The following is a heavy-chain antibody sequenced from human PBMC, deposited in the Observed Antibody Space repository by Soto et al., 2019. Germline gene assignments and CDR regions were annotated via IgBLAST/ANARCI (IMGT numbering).Heavy chain of an antibody. CDR1: GFTFSSYE. Sequence: PGGSLRLSCAASGFTFSSYEMNWVRQAPGKGLEWVSYISSSGSTIYYADSVKGRFTISRDNAKNSLHLQMNSLRAEDTAVYYCAREKTSPVFNYYYYYGMDVWGQGTTVTVS. J-gene: IGHJ6*02. D-gene: IGHD2-2*01. V-gene: IGHV3-48*03. CDR3: AREKTSPVFNYYYYYGMDV. CDR2: ISSSGSTI.